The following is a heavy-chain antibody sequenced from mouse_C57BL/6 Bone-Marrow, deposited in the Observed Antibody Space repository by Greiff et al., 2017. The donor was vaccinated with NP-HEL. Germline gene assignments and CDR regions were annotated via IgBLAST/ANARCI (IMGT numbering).Heavy chain of an antibody. CDR3: ARKAYYGRSYEFAY. V-gene: IGHV1-50*01. D-gene: IGHD1-1*01. J-gene: IGHJ3*01. Sequence: VQLQQPGAELVKPGASVKLSCKASGYTFTTYWMQWVKQRPGQGLEWIGEIDPSDSYTNYNQKFKGKATLTVDTSSSQAYMQLSSLTSEDSAVYYCARKAYYGRSYEFAYWGQGTLVTVSA. CDR1: GYTFTTYW. CDR2: IDPSDSYT.